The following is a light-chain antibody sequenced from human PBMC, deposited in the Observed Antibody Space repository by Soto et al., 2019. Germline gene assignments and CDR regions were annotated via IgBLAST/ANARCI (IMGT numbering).Light chain of an antibody. CDR3: QSYDSSLNVVV. V-gene: IGLV1-40*01. Sequence: QSVLTQTPSVSGAPGQRVTISCTGGSSDIGAGYDVHWYQQLPGTAPKLLIHGNNNRPSGVPDRFSGSKSGTSASLAITGLQAEDEAYYYCQSYDSSLNVVVFGGGTKLTVL. CDR1: SSDIGAGYD. CDR2: GNN. J-gene: IGLJ2*01.